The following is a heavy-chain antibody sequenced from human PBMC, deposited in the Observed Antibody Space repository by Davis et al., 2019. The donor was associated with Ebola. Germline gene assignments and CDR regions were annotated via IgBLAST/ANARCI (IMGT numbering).Heavy chain of an antibody. J-gene: IGHJ4*02. CDR2: IGGSGDTA. Sequence: GESLKISCVASGFRFSSYVMGWVRQAPGKGLEWVSRIGGSGDTADYGDSVMGRFTISRDNSKNTLYLQMISLRAEDTATYYCARVILWWDDDGGGPTTYYFDFWGQGALVTVSS. V-gene: IGHV3-23*01. CDR1: GFRFSSYV. D-gene: IGHD2-21*01. CDR3: ARVILWWDDDGGGPTTYYFDF.